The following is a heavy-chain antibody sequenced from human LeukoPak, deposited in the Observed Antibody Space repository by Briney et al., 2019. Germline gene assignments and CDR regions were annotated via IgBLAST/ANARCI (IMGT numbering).Heavy chain of an antibody. Sequence: SQTLSLTCTVSGGSISSGSYYWSWIRQPAGKGLEWIGRIYTSGSANHNPSLKSRVTISRDTSKNQFSLKLTSVTTADTAVYYCARGSGAFDIWGQGTMVTVSS. V-gene: IGHV4-61*02. J-gene: IGHJ3*02. CDR1: GGSISSGSYY. CDR2: IYTSGSA. CDR3: ARGSGAFDI.